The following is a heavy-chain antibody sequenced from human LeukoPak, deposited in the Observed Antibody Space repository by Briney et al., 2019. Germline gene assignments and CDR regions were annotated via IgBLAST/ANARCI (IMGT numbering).Heavy chain of an antibody. CDR3: ARNSRVASTSGLNY. CDR1: EGTFSSYA. CDR2: IIPIFGTA. Sequence: VASVKVSCKASEGTFSSYAISWVRRAPGQGLEWMGGIIPIFGTANYAQKFQGRVTITADESTSTAYMELSSLRLEDTAMYYCARNSRVASTSGLNYWGQGTLVTVSS. V-gene: IGHV1-69*01. D-gene: IGHD5-12*01. J-gene: IGHJ4*02.